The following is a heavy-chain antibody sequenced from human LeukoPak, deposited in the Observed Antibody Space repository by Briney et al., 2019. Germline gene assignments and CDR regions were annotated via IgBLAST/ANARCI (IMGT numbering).Heavy chain of an antibody. CDR1: GFTFSSYS. CDR2: ISSSSSTI. CDR3: ARGRGIAAAGRSEVDV. Sequence: GGSLRLSCAASGFTFSSYSMNWVRQAPGKGLEWVSYISSSSSTIYYADSVKGRFTISRDNAKNSLYLQMNSLRAEDTAVYYCARGRGIAAAGRSEVDVWGKGTTVTVSS. J-gene: IGHJ6*04. D-gene: IGHD6-13*01. V-gene: IGHV3-48*04.